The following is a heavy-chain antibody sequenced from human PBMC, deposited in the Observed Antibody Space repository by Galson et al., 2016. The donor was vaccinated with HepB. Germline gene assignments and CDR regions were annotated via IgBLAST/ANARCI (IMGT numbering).Heavy chain of an antibody. J-gene: IGHJ3*02. V-gene: IGHV5-51*01. Sequence: QSGAEVKKPGESLRISCKASGYSFSSYWIGWVRQMPGKGLEWMGIIYPGDSDTRDSPSFQGQVTISADRSINTAYLQWSSLKASDTAMYYCARLGGGDGYKRILRAFDIWGQGTMVTVSS. CDR2: IYPGDSDT. CDR3: ARLGGGDGYKRILRAFDI. D-gene: IGHD5-24*01. CDR1: GYSFSSYW.